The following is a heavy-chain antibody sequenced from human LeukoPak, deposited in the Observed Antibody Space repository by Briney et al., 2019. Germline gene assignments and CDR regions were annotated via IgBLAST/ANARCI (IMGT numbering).Heavy chain of an antibody. CDR3: ATATGRVVPARA. J-gene: IGHJ5*02. D-gene: IGHD2-2*01. CDR1: GDSVSSDNGA. V-gene: IGHV6-1*01. Sequence: SQTLSLTCAISGDSVSSDNGAWNWIRQSPSRGLEWLGRTYYRSKWYYDYALSMKGRITINPDTSNNQFSLLVTSVTPEDTAVYYCATATGRVVPARAWGQGTLVTVSS. CDR2: TYYRSKWYY.